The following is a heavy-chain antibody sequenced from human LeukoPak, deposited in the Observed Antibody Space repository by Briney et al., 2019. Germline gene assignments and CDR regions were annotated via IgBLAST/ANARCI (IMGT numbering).Heavy chain of an antibody. J-gene: IGHJ6*02. V-gene: IGHV4-59*08. D-gene: IGHD3-3*01. Sequence: SETLSLTCTVSGGSISSYYWSWIRQPPGKGLEWIGHIYYSGSTNYNPSLKSRVTISVDTSKNQFSLKLSSVTAADTAVYYCARHTYDFWSGYSVGPYGMDVWGQGTTATVSS. CDR1: GGSISSYY. CDR3: ARHTYDFWSGYSVGPYGMDV. CDR2: IYYSGST.